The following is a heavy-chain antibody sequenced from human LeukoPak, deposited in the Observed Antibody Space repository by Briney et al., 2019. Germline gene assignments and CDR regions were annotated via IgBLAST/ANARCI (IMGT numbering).Heavy chain of an antibody. Sequence: GGSLRLSCAASGFILSDHYMDWVRQAPGKGLEWVSSISSSSSYIYYADSVKGRFTISRDNAKNSLYLQMNSLRAEDTAVYYCATAPNGFDIWGQGTMVTVSS. V-gene: IGHV3-21*01. J-gene: IGHJ3*02. CDR3: ATAPNGFDI. D-gene: IGHD6-25*01. CDR2: ISSSSSYI. CDR1: GFILSDHY.